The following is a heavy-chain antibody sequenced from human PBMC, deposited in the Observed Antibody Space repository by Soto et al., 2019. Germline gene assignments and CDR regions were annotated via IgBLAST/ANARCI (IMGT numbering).Heavy chain of an antibody. CDR3: TKSRGGYSFYYYYGVDV. V-gene: IGHV3-30*18. CDR1: GFTFSNYG. CDR2: ILYDGSIE. Sequence: PGGSLRLSCAASGFTFSNYGMHWVRQAPGKGLEWVALILYDGSIEYYADSVKGRFTISRDNSKNTLYLQMNSLRAEDTAVYYCTKSRGGYSFYYYYGVDVWGQGTTVTVSS. D-gene: IGHD5-12*01. J-gene: IGHJ6*02.